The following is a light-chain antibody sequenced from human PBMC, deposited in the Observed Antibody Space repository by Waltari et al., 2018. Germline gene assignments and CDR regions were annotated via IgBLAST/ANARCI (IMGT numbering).Light chain of an antibody. CDR1: QTVLYSSNNKNY. V-gene: IGKV4-1*01. Sequence: DIVMTQSPDSLAVSLGERATINCRSSQTVLYSSNNKNYLAWYQQRPGQSPKLLIYWASTRDSGVPDRFSGSESGTDFTLTISSLLPEDVAVYYCQQYYAIPRTFGQGTKVEIK. J-gene: IGKJ1*01. CDR2: WAS. CDR3: QQYYAIPRT.